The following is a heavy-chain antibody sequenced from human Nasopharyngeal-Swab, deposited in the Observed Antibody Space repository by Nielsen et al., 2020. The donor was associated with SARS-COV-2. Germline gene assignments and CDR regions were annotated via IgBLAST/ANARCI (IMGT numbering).Heavy chain of an antibody. Sequence: SETLSLTCAVYGGSFSGHYWSWIRQPPGKGLEWIGEINHSGSTNYNPSLKSRVTISVDTSKNQFSLKLSSVTAADTAVYYCARGRRGVWVDYWGQGTLVTVSS. J-gene: IGHJ4*02. V-gene: IGHV4-34*01. CDR2: INHSGST. CDR3: ARGRRGVWVDY. D-gene: IGHD1-14*01. CDR1: GGSFSGHY.